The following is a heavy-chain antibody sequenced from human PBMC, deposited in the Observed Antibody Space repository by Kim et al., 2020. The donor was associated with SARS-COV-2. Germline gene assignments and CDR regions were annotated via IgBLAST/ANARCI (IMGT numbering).Heavy chain of an antibody. V-gene: IGHV1-69*13. CDR3: ASGDTRRKYCSSTSCYISQGGGYYYYYGMDV. CDR2: IIPIFGTA. D-gene: IGHD2-2*01. CDR1: GGTFSSYA. J-gene: IGHJ6*02. Sequence: SVKVSCKASGGTFSSYAISWVRQAPGQGLEWMGGIIPIFGTANYAQKFQGRVTITADESTSTAYMELSSLRSEDTAVYYCASGDTRRKYCSSTSCYISQGGGYYYYYGMDVWGQGTTVTVSS.